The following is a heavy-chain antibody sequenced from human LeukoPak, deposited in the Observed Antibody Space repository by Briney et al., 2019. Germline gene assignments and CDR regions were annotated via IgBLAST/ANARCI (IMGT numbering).Heavy chain of an antibody. D-gene: IGHD6-19*01. CDR2: IIPIFGPA. CDR3: ARHSSGWINFDY. CDR1: GGTFKTYG. Sequence: ASVKVSCKASGGTFKTYGLSWVRQAPGQGLEWIGKIIPIFGPANYAQKFQGRVTITTDESTSTAYMELSSLRSEDTAVYYCARHSSGWINFDYWGQGTLVTVSS. J-gene: IGHJ4*02. V-gene: IGHV1-69*05.